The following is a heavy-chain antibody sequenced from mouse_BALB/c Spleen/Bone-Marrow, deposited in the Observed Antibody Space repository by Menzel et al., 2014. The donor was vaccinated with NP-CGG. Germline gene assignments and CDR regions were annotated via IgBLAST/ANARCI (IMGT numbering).Heavy chain of an antibody. V-gene: IGHV1S81*02. CDR3: ARRATTVVATDY. D-gene: IGHD1-1*01. Sequence: QVQLQQSGAELVKPGASVKLSRKASGYTFTSYWMHWVKQRSGQGLEWIGEINPSNGRTNYNEKFKSKATLTVDKSSSTAYMQLSSLTSEDSAVYYCARRATTVVATDYWGQGTTLTVSS. CDR1: GYTFTSYW. J-gene: IGHJ2*01. CDR2: INPSNGRT.